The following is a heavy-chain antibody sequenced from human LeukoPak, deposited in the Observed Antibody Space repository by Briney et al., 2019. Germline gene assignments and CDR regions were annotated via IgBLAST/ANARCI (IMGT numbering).Heavy chain of an antibody. CDR3: TRDQDFLSGRYRRDFDY. J-gene: IGHJ4*02. CDR2: INTITGNP. D-gene: IGHD3-3*01. CDR1: GYTFTNFA. Sequence: ASVKVSCKASGYTFTNFAINWVRQAPGQGPEWMGWINTITGNPTYAQGFTGRFVFSLDTSVSTAYLQISSLEAEDTAVYYCTRDQDFLSGRYRRDFDYWGQGALVTVSS. V-gene: IGHV7-4-1*02.